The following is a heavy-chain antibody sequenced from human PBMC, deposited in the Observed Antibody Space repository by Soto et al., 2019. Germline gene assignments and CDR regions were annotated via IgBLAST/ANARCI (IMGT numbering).Heavy chain of an antibody. CDR1: GGSISSGGYY. V-gene: IGHV4-31*03. CDR3: ARGSRLLDAFDI. Sequence: SETLSLTCTVSGGSISSGGYYWSWIRQHPGKGLEWIGYIYYSGSTYYNPSLKSRVTISVDTSKNQFSLKLSSVTAADTAVYYCARGSRLLDAFDIWGQGTMVTVSS. D-gene: IGHD2-21*01. J-gene: IGHJ3*02. CDR2: IYYSGST.